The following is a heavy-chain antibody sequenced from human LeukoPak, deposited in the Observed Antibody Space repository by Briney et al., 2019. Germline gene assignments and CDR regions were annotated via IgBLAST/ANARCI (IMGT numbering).Heavy chain of an antibody. D-gene: IGHD6-13*01. CDR2: ISASGGST. CDR1: GFTFSIYA. J-gene: IGHJ5*02. CDR3: ARDYTVPRAAVVTES. V-gene: IGHV3-23*01. Sequence: GGSLRLSCAASGFTFSIYAMSWVRQAPGKGLEWVSAISASGGSTYYADSVKGRFTISRDNSKNTLYLQMNSLRAEDTAVYYCARDYTVPRAAVVTESWGQGTLVTVSS.